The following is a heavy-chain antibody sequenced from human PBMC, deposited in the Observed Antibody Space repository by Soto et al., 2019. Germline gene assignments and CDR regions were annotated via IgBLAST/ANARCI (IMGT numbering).Heavy chain of an antibody. CDR2: INHSGST. D-gene: IGHD2-21*02. Sequence: SETLSLTCAVYGGSFSGYYWSWIRQPPGKGLEWIGEINHSGSTNYNPSLKSRVTISVDTSKNQFSLKLSSVTAADTAVYYCARMVVTPSIFDCWGQGTRVTVSS. V-gene: IGHV4-34*01. CDR3: ARMVVTPSIFDC. CDR1: GGSFSGYY. J-gene: IGHJ5*01.